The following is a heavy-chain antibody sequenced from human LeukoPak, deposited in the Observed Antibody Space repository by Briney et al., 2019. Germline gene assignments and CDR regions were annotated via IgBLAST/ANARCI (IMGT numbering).Heavy chain of an antibody. V-gene: IGHV1-2*02. CDR2: INPNSGGT. CDR1: GYTFTSYG. D-gene: IGHD2-2*01. J-gene: IGHJ5*02. CDR3: AFVPAAIPGWFDP. Sequence: ASVKVSCKASGYTFTSYGISWVRQAPGQGLEWMGWINPNSGGTNYAQKFQGRVTMTRDTSISTAYMELSRLRSDDTAVYYCAFVPAAIPGWFDPWGQGTLVTVSS.